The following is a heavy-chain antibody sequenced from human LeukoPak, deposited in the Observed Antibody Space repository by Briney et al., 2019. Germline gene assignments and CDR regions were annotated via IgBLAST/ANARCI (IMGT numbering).Heavy chain of an antibody. J-gene: IGHJ6*03. Sequence: SETLSPTCSVSGGSVSGSHYYWGWIRQPPGEGLQWIGNIYYSGSTYYNPSLESRVTISLDTSKNYFSLKLGSVTAADTAVYYCARQVSDYYYYYMDVWGKGTAVTVSS. V-gene: IGHV4-39*01. CDR2: IYYSGST. D-gene: IGHD5/OR15-5a*01. CDR3: ARQVSDYYYYYMDV. CDR1: GGSVSGSHYY.